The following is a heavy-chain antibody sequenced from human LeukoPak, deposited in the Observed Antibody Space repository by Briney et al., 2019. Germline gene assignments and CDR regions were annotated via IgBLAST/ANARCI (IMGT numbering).Heavy chain of an antibody. D-gene: IGHD2-2*01. J-gene: IGHJ4*02. CDR3: ARVIGLYCSSTSCYADYTMFDY. CDR1: GGSISSSNW. Sequence: SETLSLTCAVSGGSISSSNWWSWVRPPPGKGLEWIGEIYHSGSTNYNPSLKSRVTISVDKSKNQFSLKLSSVTAADTAVYHCARVIGLYCSSTSCYADYTMFDYWGQGTLVTVSS. V-gene: IGHV4-4*02. CDR2: IYHSGST.